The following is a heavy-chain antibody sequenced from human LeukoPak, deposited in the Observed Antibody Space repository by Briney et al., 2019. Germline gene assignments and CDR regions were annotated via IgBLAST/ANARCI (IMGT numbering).Heavy chain of an antibody. CDR3: ARGGIFIAVTGTFDY. Sequence: ASVKVSCKASGYTFTGYYMHWVRQAPGQGLEWIGWINPNSGGTNYAQKFQGRVTMTRDTSISTAYMELSSLESEDTAVYYCARGGIFIAVTGTFDYWGQGTLVTVSS. D-gene: IGHD6-19*01. V-gene: IGHV1-2*02. J-gene: IGHJ4*02. CDR1: GYTFTGYY. CDR2: INPNSGGT.